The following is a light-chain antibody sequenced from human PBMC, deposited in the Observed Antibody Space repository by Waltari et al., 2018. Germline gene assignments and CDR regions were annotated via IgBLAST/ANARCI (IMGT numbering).Light chain of an antibody. CDR1: QSVSSN. V-gene: IGKV3-15*01. J-gene: IGKJ2*01. Sequence: EIVLTQSPATLSLSPGERATLSCRASQSVSSNLAWYQQKPGQAPRLLIYGASTRATGIPARFSGSGSRTEFTLTISSMQSEDFAVYYCQQYNNWPLYTFGQGTKLEI. CDR3: QQYNNWPLYT. CDR2: GAS.